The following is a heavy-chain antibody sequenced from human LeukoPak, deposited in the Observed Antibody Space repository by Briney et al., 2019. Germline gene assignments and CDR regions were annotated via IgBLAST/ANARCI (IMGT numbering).Heavy chain of an antibody. V-gene: IGHV1-2*02. CDR1: GYTFTDYY. J-gene: IGHJ4*02. D-gene: IGHD5-18*01. CDR2: INPNRGGT. CDR3: ARDRLPHYTAWIDY. Sequence: ASVKVSCKASGYTFTDYYMYWVRQAPGQGLEWMGWINPNRGGTNYAQKFQGRVTMTSDTSISTAYMELSSLRSDDTAVYYCARDRLPHYTAWIDYWGQGTLVTVSS.